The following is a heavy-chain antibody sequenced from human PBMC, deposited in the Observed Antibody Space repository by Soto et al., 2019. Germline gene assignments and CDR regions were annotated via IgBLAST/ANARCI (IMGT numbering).Heavy chain of an antibody. Sequence: SETLSLTCTVSGGSISSSSYYWGWIRQPPGKGLEWIGSIYYSGSTYYNPSLKSRVTIFVDTSKNQFSLKLSSVTAADTAVYYCARYGDYVFDYWGQGTLVTVSS. CDR2: IYYSGST. D-gene: IGHD4-17*01. V-gene: IGHV4-39*01. CDR1: GGSISSSSYY. CDR3: ARYGDYVFDY. J-gene: IGHJ4*02.